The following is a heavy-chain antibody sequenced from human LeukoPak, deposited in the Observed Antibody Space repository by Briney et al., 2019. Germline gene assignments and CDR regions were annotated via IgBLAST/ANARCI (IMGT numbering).Heavy chain of an antibody. D-gene: IGHD3-3*01. CDR3: ARDYDFWSGYYNERAAFDI. CDR2: ISGSGDST. Sequence: GGSLRLSCAASGFTFSNYAMRWVRQAPGKGLEWVSGISGSGDSTYYADSVKGRFTISRDNSKNTLYLQMNSLRAEDTAVYYCARDYDFWSGYYNERAAFDIWGQGTMVTVSS. V-gene: IGHV3-23*01. CDR1: GFTFSNYA. J-gene: IGHJ3*02.